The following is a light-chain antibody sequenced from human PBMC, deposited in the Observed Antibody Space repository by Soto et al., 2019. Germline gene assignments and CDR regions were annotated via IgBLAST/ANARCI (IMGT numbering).Light chain of an antibody. J-gene: IGKJ4*01. CDR3: QQANDSPLT. Sequence: IGITRSRFSGSESVRERVAMGRSAGQDISTWLAWYQQKPGKAPKLLIYAASSLQSGVPSRFSRSGSGTDFTLTISSLQPDAFATYYCQQANDSPLTFGRGTNVDIK. V-gene: IGKV1D-12*01. CDR2: AAS. CDR1: QDISTW.